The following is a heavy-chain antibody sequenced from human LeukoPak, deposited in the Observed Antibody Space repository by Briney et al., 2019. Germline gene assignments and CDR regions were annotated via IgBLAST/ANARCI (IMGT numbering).Heavy chain of an antibody. D-gene: IGHD4-17*01. CDR1: GFTFSSYW. J-gene: IGHJ4*02. V-gene: IGHV3-7*01. CDR2: IKQDGSEK. CDR3: ARDLGAASYGDYEDYFDY. Sequence: GGSLRLSCAASGFTFSSYWMSWVRQAPGKGLEWVANIKQDGSEKYYVDSVKGRFTISRDNAKNSLYLQMNSLRAEDTAVYYCARDLGAASYGDYEDYFDYWGQGTLVTVSS.